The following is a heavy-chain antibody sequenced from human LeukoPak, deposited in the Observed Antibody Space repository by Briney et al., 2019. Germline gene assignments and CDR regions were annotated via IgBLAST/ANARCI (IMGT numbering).Heavy chain of an antibody. CDR1: GFTFSNYA. V-gene: IGHV3-30-3*01. CDR3: ARARFGYNRGPFDY. CDR2: ISYDGSNK. J-gene: IGHJ4*02. D-gene: IGHD5-24*01. Sequence: PGRSLRLSCAASGFTFSNYAMHWVRQAPGKGLEWVTFISYDGSNKHYADSVQGRFTISRDNSKNTLYLQMNSLRPEDTAVYYCARARFGYNRGPFDYWGQGILVTVSS.